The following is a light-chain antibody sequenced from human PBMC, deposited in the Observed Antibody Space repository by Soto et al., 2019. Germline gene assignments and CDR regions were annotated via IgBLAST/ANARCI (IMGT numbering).Light chain of an antibody. J-gene: IGKJ4*01. CDR3: QQYGDSPT. CDR1: QSVSSN. Sequence: EILMTQSPVTLSVSPGERATLSCRASQSVSSNLAWYQQKPGQAPRLLIYGASSRATGIPDRFSGSGSGTDFTLTISRLEPEDFAVYYCQQYGDSPTFGGGTKVDIK. CDR2: GAS. V-gene: IGKV3-20*01.